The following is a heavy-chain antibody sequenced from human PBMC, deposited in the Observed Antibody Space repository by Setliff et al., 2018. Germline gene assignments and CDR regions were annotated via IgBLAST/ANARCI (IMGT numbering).Heavy chain of an antibody. CDR2: ISSSSITI. V-gene: IGHV3-48*01. CDR3: ARDQTPYNWGFNNAFDI. J-gene: IGHJ3*02. CDR1: GFTFSSYS. Sequence: ETLSLSCAASGFTFSSYSMNWVRQAPGKGLEWVSYISSSSITIYYADSVKGRFTISRDNAKNSLYLQMNSLRAEDTAVYYCARDQTPYNWGFNNAFDIWGQGTMVTVSS. D-gene: IGHD7-27*01.